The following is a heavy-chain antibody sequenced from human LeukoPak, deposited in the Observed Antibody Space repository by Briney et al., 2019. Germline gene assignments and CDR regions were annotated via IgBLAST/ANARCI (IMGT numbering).Heavy chain of an antibody. CDR2: INHSGST. V-gene: IGHV4-30-2*01. Sequence: SQTLSLTCTVSGSSISSGGYYWSWIRQPPGKGLEWIGEINHSGSTNYNPSLKSRVTISVDTSKNQFSLKLSSVTAADTAVYYCARAVTPNLMVYATHQKYGMDVWGQGTTVTVSS. CDR1: GSSISSGGYY. D-gene: IGHD2-8*01. J-gene: IGHJ6*02. CDR3: ARAVTPNLMVYATHQKYGMDV.